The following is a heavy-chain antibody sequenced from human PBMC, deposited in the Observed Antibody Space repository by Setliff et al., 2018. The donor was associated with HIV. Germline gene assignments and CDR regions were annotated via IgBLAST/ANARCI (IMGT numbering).Heavy chain of an antibody. J-gene: IGHJ4*02. Sequence: SETLSLTCTVSGGSISSYYWGWIRQPPGKGLEWIGNIHYGGFFWYSPSLKSRVTISVDTSKNQFSLKLSSVTAADTAVYYCARSAYDILTGEWYFDYWGQGTLVTVSS. CDR3: ARSAYDILTGEWYFDY. D-gene: IGHD3-9*01. CDR2: IHYGGFF. CDR1: GGSISSYY. V-gene: IGHV4-39*07.